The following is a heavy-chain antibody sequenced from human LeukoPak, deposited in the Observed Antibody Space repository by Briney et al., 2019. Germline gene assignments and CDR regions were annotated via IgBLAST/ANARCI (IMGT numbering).Heavy chain of an antibody. CDR1: VYRVTGYS. D-gene: IGHD6-13*01. CDR2: IYPGDSDT. CDR3: ARQGQQLAFDY. Sequence: GESLKISCKGSVYRVTGYSIGWVRQIHVKGLEWMGIIYPGDSDTRYSPSFQGQVTISADKSISTAYLQWSSLKASDTAMYYCARQGQQLAFDYWGQGTLVTVSS. V-gene: IGHV5-51*01. J-gene: IGHJ4*02.